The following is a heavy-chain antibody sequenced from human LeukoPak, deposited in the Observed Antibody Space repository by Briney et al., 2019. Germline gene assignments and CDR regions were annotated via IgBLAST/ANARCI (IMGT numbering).Heavy chain of an antibody. J-gene: IGHJ6*03. CDR3: ARDGSGWFGDKGDPYYYYYYMDV. D-gene: IGHD3-10*01. CDR2: INPNSGGT. CDR1: GYTFTSYA. Sequence: GASVKVSCKASGYTFTSYAMNWVRQAPGQGLEWMGWINPNSGGTNYAQKFQGRVTMTRDTSISTAYMELSRLRSDDTAVYYCARDGSGWFGDKGDPYYYYYYMDVWGKGTTVTVSS. V-gene: IGHV1-2*02.